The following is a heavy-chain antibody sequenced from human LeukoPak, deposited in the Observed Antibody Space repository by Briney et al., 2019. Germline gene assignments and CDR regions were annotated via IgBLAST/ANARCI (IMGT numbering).Heavy chain of an antibody. Sequence: GGSLRLSCAASAFTFSSYGMSWVRQTPGKGLEWVSCISGSGGSTYYADSVKGRFTISRDNSKNTLYLQMNSLRAEDTAVNYCXXDTVGTFGFFDYWGQGTLVTVSS. V-gene: IGHV3-23*01. CDR2: ISGSGGST. CDR3: XXDTVGTFGFFDY. D-gene: IGHD1-26*01. CDR1: AFTFSSYG. J-gene: IGHJ4*02.